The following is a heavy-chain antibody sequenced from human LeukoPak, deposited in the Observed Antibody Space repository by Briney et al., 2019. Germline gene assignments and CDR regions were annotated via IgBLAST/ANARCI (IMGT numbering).Heavy chain of an antibody. V-gene: IGHV4-34*01. D-gene: IGHD3-22*01. Sequence: PSENLSLTCAVYGGSFSGYYWSWIRQPPGKGLEWIGEINHSGSTNYNPSLKSRVTISVDTSKNQFSLRLSSVTAADKAVYYCARAQGGDSSGYYFDYWGQGTLVTVSS. CDR2: INHSGST. CDR3: ARAQGGDSSGYYFDY. CDR1: GGSFSGYY. J-gene: IGHJ4*02.